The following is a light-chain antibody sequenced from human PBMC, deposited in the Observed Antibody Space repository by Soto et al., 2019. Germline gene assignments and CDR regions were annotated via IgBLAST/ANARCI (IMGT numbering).Light chain of an antibody. V-gene: IGLV2-8*01. J-gene: IGLJ1*01. CDR1: SSVY. CDR2: EVN. CDR3: SSRARNNGFV. Sequence: QSVRNQPPSGYGVPVQAVTISCTGTSSVYVSWYQQHPVKAPKLIIYEVNKRPSGVPDRFSGSKSGNTASLTVSGLQAEDEADYYCSSRARNNGFVFGTGTKVTV.